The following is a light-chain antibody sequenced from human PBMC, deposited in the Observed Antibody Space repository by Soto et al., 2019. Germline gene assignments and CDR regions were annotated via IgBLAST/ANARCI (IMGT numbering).Light chain of an antibody. V-gene: IGLV1-36*01. CDR2: YDD. Sequence: QSVLTQPPSVSDAPRQRVAISCSGSSSNIGNNAVNWYQQLPGKPPKLLIYYDDLLPSGVSDRFSGSKSGTSASLAISGLQSEDEAHYYCAAWDDSLNGVVFGGGTKLTVL. CDR1: SSNIGNNA. CDR3: AAWDDSLNGVV. J-gene: IGLJ2*01.